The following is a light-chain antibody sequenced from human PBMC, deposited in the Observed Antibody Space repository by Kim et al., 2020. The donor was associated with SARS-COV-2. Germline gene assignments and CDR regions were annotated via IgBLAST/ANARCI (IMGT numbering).Light chain of an antibody. V-gene: IGKV3-11*01. J-gene: IGKJ1*01. Sequence: SVAPGESAARAGRPHQSLGPALAWYQQTPGQTPRLRIYDASHRATGIPARFSGSGSGTDFTLTISSLEPEDFAVYYCQHRANLWTFGQGTKVDIK. CDR3: QHRANLWT. CDR2: DAS. CDR1: QSLGPA.